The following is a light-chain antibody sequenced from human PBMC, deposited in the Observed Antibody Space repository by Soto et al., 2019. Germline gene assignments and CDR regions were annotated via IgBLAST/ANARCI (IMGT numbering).Light chain of an antibody. CDR2: ENN. J-gene: IGLJ1*01. Sequence: QSVLTQPPSVSAAPGQKVTISCSGSSSNIGNNYVSWYQHLPGTAPKLLIYENNKRPSGIPDRFSGSKSGTSATLGISGLQTGDEADYYCGTWDDSLSAGTFGTGTKVTVL. V-gene: IGLV1-51*02. CDR1: SSNIGNNY. CDR3: GTWDDSLSAGT.